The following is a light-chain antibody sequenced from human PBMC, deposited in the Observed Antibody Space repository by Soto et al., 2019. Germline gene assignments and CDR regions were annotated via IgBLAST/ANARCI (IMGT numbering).Light chain of an antibody. CDR3: QHYNTYST. V-gene: IGKV1-5*03. CDR2: KAS. Sequence: QLTQSPSYLSASVADRVTITCRASQGISSNLAWYQQKPGRAPKLLIYKASTLESGVPSRFGGSGSGTEFTLTISSLQADDSATYYCQHYNTYSTFGQGTKV. J-gene: IGKJ1*01. CDR1: QGISSN.